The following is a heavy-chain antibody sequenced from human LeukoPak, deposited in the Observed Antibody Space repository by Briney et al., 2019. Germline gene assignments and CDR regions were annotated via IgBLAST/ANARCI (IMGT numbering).Heavy chain of an antibody. CDR2: INHSGST. CDR1: GGSFSGYY. J-gene: IGHJ6*03. CDR3: ARASRGFGANMDV. Sequence: PSETLSLTCAVYGGSFSGYYWSWIRQPPGKGLEWIGEINHSGSTNYNPSLKSRVTISIDTSKNQFSLKLSSVTAADTAVYYRARASRGFGANMDVWGKGTTVTISS. V-gene: IGHV4-34*01. D-gene: IGHD3-10*01.